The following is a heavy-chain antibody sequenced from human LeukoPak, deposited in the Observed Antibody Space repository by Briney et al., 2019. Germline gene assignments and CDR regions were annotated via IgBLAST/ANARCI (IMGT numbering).Heavy chain of an antibody. CDR3: ARELYRGLGNWFDP. CDR2: ISNVSSTI. CDR1: GFPLTFSTYN. V-gene: IGHV3-48*04. Sequence: GGSLRLSCVASGFPLTFSTYNMKWVRQAPGQGLVWNSYISNVSSTIYYADSVRRRFTISRDNANNSLYLQMNGLRAEDTAVYYCARELYRGLGNWFDPWGQGTLVTVSS. D-gene: IGHD3-10*01. J-gene: IGHJ5*02.